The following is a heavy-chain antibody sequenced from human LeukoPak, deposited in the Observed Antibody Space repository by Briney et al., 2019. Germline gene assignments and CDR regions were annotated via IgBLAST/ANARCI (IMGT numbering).Heavy chain of an antibody. J-gene: IGHJ4*02. Sequence: PGGSLRLSCAASGFTVSSNYMSWVRQAPGKGLEWVSVIYSGGSTYYADSVKGRFTISRDNSKNTLYLQMNSLRAEDTAVYYCPGSRIAARSDYWGQGTLVTVSS. V-gene: IGHV3-53*01. D-gene: IGHD6-6*01. CDR3: PGSRIAARSDY. CDR2: IYSGGST. CDR1: GFTVSSNY.